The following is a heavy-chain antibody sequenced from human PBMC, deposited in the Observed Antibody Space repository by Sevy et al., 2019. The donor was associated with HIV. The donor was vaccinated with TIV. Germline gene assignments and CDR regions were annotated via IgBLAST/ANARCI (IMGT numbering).Heavy chain of an antibody. CDR3: ARGLIDYGDYEFPWNYGMDV. CDR2: ISAYNGNT. Sequence: ASVKVSCKASGYTFTSYGISWVRQAPGQGLEWMGWISAYNGNTNYAQKLQGRVTMTTDTSTSTAYMELRSLRSDDTAVYYCARGLIDYGDYEFPWNYGMDVWGQGTTVTVSS. J-gene: IGHJ6*02. D-gene: IGHD4-17*01. V-gene: IGHV1-18*01. CDR1: GYTFTSYG.